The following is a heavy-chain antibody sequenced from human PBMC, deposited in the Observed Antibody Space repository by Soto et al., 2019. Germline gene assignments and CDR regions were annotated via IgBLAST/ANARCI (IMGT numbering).Heavy chain of an antibody. V-gene: IGHV4-4*02. CDR2: IYHSGST. CDR1: GGSINSTNW. Sequence: QVQLQESGPGLVKPSGTLSLTCAVSGGSINSTNWWSWVRQPPGKGLEWIGEIYHSGSTNYNPSLKSRVTXSXDXTKNQFSLKLSSVTAADTAVYYCARVWTTVTNWFDPWGQGTLVTVSS. CDR3: ARVWTTVTNWFDP. J-gene: IGHJ5*02. D-gene: IGHD4-17*01.